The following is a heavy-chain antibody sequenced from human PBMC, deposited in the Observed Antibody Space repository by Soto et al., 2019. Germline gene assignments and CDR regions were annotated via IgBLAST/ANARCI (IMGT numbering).Heavy chain of an antibody. CDR3: ARGTYNWNYISY. D-gene: IGHD1-7*01. CDR1: GFTFSSYW. Sequence: EVQLVESGGGLVQPGGSLRLSCAASGFTFSSYWMSWVRQAPGKGLEWVANIKQDGSEKYYVDSVKGRFTISRDNAKNARYLQMNSLRAEDTAVYYCARGTYNWNYISYWCQGTLVTVSS. J-gene: IGHJ4*02. CDR2: IKQDGSEK. V-gene: IGHV3-7*01.